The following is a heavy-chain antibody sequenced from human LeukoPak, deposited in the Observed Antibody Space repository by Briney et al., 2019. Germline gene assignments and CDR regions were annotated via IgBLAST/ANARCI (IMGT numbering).Heavy chain of an antibody. CDR3: ASEDDYGPGYFDL. J-gene: IGHJ2*01. CDR2: ISSSSSYI. V-gene: IGHV3-21*01. Sequence: GGSLRLSCAASGFTFSSYSMNWVRQAPGKGLEWVSSISSSSSYIYYADSVKGRFTISGDNAKNSLYLQMNSLRAEDTAVYYCASEDDYGPGYFDLWGRGTLVTVSS. CDR1: GFTFSSYS. D-gene: IGHD4/OR15-4a*01.